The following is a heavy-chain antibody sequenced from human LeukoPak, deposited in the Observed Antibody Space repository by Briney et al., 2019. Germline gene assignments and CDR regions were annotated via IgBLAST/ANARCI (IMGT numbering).Heavy chain of an antibody. CDR2: IYWDDDK. J-gene: IGHJ4*02. CDR3: AHSTGDGDCHDY. D-gene: IGHD2-21*02. V-gene: IGHV2-5*02. Sequence: SGPTLVKPTQTLTLTCTFSGFSLSTSGVGVGWIRQPPGEALEWLALIYWDDDKRYSPSLKSRLTITKDTSKNQVVLTMTNMDSVDTATYYCAHSTGDGDCHDYWGQGTLVTVSS. CDR1: GFSLSTSGVG.